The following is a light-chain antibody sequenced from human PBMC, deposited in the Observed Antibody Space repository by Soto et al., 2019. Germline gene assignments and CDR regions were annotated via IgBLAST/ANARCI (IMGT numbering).Light chain of an antibody. CDR2: DAS. V-gene: IGKV3-11*01. CDR3: QQRANWPLT. CDR1: QSVNIY. J-gene: IGKJ4*01. Sequence: EIVLTQSPATGSLSPRERVTLSCRASQSVNIYLAWYQQKPGQAPRLLIYDASNRATGVPARFSGSGSGTDFTLTISSLESEDFAVYYCQQRANWPLTFGGGTKVDI.